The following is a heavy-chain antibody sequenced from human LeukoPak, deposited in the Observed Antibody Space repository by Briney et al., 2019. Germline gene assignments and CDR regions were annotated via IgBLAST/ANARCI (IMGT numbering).Heavy chain of an antibody. D-gene: IGHD2-2*01. CDR2: INHSGST. CDR1: GGSFSGYY. V-gene: IGHV4-34*01. Sequence: SETLSLPCAVYGGSFSGYYWSWIRPPPGKGLEWIGEINHSGSTNYNPSLKSRVTISVDTSKNQFSLKLSSVTAADTAVYYCAREGYCSSTSCLGVWGQGTTVTVSS. CDR3: AREGYCSSTSCLGV. J-gene: IGHJ6*02.